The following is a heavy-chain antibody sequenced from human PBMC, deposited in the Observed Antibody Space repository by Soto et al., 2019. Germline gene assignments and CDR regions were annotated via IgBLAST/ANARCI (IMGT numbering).Heavy chain of an antibody. CDR1: GGSISSGGYY. CDR2: IYNSGST. D-gene: IGHD3-9*01. J-gene: IGHJ4*02. V-gene: IGHV4-31*03. CDR3: ARAIRMADPNFDY. Sequence: SETLSLTCTVSGGSISSGGYYWSWIRQHPGKGLEWIGYIYNSGSTYYNPSLKSRVTISVDTSKNQFSLKLSPVIAADTAVYYCARAIRMADPNFDYWGQGTLVTVSS.